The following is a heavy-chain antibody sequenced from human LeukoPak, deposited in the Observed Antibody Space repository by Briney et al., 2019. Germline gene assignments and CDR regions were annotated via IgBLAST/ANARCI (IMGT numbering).Heavy chain of an antibody. Sequence: GGSLRLSCAASGFTFSVAWMNWVRQAPGKGLEWVGRIKSNTDGGATDYAAPVKDRFTISRNDSEKTLYLQMNSLKTEDTAVYYCITEPPGVVFWGQDTLDTVSS. D-gene: IGHD7-27*01. CDR1: GFTFSVAW. V-gene: IGHV3-15*01. J-gene: IGHJ1*01. CDR2: IKSNTDGGAT. CDR3: ITEPPGVVF.